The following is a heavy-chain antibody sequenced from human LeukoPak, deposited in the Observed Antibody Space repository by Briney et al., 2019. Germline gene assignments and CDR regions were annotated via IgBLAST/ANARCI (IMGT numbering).Heavy chain of an antibody. CDR1: GYTFINFF. J-gene: IGHJ4*02. CDR3: ARGTEGGSGWNLTY. V-gene: IGHV1-2*02. CDR2: INPNSGGT. Sequence: ASVKVSCKASGYTFINFFMHWVRQARGQGLEWMGWINPNSGGTNLAQKFQGRVTMTRDTSISTAYMELSSLRSDDTAVYFCARGTEGGSGWNLTYWGQGTLVTVSS. D-gene: IGHD6-19*01.